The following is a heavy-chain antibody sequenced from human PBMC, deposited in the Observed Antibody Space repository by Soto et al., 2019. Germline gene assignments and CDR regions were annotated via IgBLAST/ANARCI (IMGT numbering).Heavy chain of an antibody. D-gene: IGHD5-12*01. V-gene: IGHV1-69*04. CDR3: ARDRSIVATVFDY. Sequence: EASVKVSCKASGYTFTSYGISWVRQAPGQGLEWMGRIIPILGIANYAQKFQGRVTITADKSTSTAYMELSSLRSEDTAVYYCARDRSIVATVFDYWGQGTLVTVSS. CDR2: IIPILGIA. CDR1: GYTFTSYG. J-gene: IGHJ4*02.